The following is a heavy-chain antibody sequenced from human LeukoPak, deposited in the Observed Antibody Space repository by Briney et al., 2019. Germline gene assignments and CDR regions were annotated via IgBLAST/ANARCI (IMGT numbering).Heavy chain of an antibody. CDR1: GGSISSSSYY. D-gene: IGHD6-13*01. CDR3: ARLSPSSWLDY. Sequence: PSETLSLTCTVSGGSISSSSYYWGWIRQPPGKGLEWIGSIYYSGSTYYNPSLKSRVTISVDTSKNQFSLKLSSVTAVDTAVYYCARLSPSSWLDYWGQGTLVTVSS. V-gene: IGHV4-39*01. J-gene: IGHJ4*02. CDR2: IYYSGST.